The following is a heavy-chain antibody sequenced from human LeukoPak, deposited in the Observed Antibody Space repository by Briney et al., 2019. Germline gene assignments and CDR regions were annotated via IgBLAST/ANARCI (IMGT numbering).Heavy chain of an antibody. V-gene: IGHV3-23*01. CDR2: ISGSGGST. Sequence: PGGSLRLSCAASGFTFSSYAMSWVRQAPGKGLEWVSAISGSGGSTYYAASVKGRFPISRDNSKNTLYLQMNSLRAGDTAVYYCAKMGLKQWPYNYFDYWGQGTLVTVSS. CDR3: AKMGLKQWPYNYFDY. CDR1: GFTFSSYA. D-gene: IGHD6-19*01. J-gene: IGHJ4*02.